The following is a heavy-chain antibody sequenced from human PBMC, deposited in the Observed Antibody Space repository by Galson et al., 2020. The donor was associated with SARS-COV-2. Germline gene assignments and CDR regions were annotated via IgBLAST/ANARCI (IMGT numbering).Heavy chain of an antibody. Sequence: GGSLRLSCAASGFTFSTSYMSWVRQAPGPGLERLSYIGGSSDVIKYADSVKGRFTISRDNAKNLLYLQMNSLRDEDTAVYYCAGWYIRFWGQGTLVTVSS. CDR3: AGWYIRF. V-gene: IGHV3-48*02. D-gene: IGHD6-19*01. CDR1: GFTFSTSY. CDR2: IGGSSDVI. J-gene: IGHJ4*02.